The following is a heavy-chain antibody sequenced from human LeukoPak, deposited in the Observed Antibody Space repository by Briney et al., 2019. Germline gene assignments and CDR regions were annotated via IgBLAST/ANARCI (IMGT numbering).Heavy chain of an antibody. CDR3: ATYIIGPTIDY. CDR2: ISGSGSTI. V-gene: IGHV3-48*03. Sequence: GGSLRLSCAASGFTFSSYEMNWVRQAPGKGLEWLSYISGSGSTIYYADSVKGRFTISRDNAKDSVGLQMNSLRADDTAIYYCATYIIGPTIDYWGQGTLVTVSA. J-gene: IGHJ4*02. D-gene: IGHD3-10*01. CDR1: GFTFSSYE.